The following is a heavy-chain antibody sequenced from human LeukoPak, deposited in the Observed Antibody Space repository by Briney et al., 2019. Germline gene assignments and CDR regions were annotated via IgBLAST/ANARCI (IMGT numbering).Heavy chain of an antibody. CDR2: IYFSGSS. CDR3: AGGPGFDYGGNLGVFDY. D-gene: IGHD4-23*01. J-gene: IGHJ4*02. CDR1: GGSLSSGSYY. V-gene: IGHV4-39*07. Sequence: SETLSLTCTVSGGSLSSGSYYWGWIRQPPGKGLEWIGSIYYSGSIYFSGSSDYNPSLKSRVTISVDTSKNQFSLKLSSVTAADTAVYYCAGGPGFDYGGNLGVFDYWGQGTLVTVSS.